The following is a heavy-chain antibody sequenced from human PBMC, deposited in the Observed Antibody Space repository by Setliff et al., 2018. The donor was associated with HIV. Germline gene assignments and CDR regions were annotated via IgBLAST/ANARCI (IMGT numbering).Heavy chain of an antibody. Sequence: PGGSLRLSCAASGFTFNNYWINWVRQVPGKGLVWVARISPDGRSTTHADAVKGRFTISRDNAKNTLYLQMNSPRVEDTAVFYCVTDRDGYNHWGHGTLVTVSS. D-gene: IGHD5-12*01. CDR3: VTDRDGYNH. CDR2: ISPDGRST. J-gene: IGHJ4*01. V-gene: IGHV3-74*01. CDR1: GFTFNNYW.